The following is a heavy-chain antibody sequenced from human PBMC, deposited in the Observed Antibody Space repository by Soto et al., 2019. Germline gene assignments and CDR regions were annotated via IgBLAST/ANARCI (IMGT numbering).Heavy chain of an antibody. CDR1: GGSITSGGYY. CDR2: IDYSGNT. CDR3: ARVVYDSSGFGYFHH. D-gene: IGHD3-22*01. Sequence: QVQLQESGPGLVKPSQTLSLTCTVSGGSITSGGYYWNWIRQHPGKGLEYIGYIDYSGNTYYNPSLKSRVAISVDTSKNQFSLKLNFVTAADTAVYFCARVVYDSSGFGYFHHWGQGTLVTVSS. J-gene: IGHJ1*01. V-gene: IGHV4-31*03.